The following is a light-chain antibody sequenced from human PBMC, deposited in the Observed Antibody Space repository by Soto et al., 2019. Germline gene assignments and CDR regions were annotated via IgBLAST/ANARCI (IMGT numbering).Light chain of an antibody. J-gene: IGLJ2*01. Sequence: QSALTQPPSASGSPGQSVTISCTGTSSDVGGYNYVSWYQQHPGKAPKLMIYEVSKRPSGVPDRFSGSKSGNTASLTVSGVEAEDEDDYYCSSYAGSKALFGGGTKLTVL. CDR1: SSDVGGYNY. CDR2: EVS. V-gene: IGLV2-8*01. CDR3: SSYAGSKAL.